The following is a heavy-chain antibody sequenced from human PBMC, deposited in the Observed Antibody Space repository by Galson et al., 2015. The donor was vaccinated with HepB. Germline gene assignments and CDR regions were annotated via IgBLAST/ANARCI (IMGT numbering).Heavy chain of an antibody. D-gene: IGHD5-12*01. CDR1: GGAISSGGYY. V-gene: IGHV4-61*08. CDR2: INQSGET. Sequence: ETLSLTCTVSGGAISSGGYYWSWLRQSPGKGLEWLGEINQSGETNYNPSLKSRVTLSVEPSKKQFSPNLRSWTAADTAVYYCARGLRLHSGYDSRPLVGTAMIYWGQGTLVTVSS. CDR3: ARGLRLHSGYDSRPLVGTAMIY. J-gene: IGHJ4*02.